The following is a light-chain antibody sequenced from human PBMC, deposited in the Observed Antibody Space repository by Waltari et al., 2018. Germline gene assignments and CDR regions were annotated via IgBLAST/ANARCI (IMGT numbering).Light chain of an antibody. CDR1: QTVLYNSNNKNY. CDR3: QQYYTTPLT. CDR2: WAS. Sequence: DIVMTQSPDSLAVSLGERATLNCKSSQTVLYNSNNKNYLAWYQQKPGQPPQLLIYWASTRESGVPDRFSGSGSGTDFSLTISSLQAEDVAVYYCQQYYTTPLTFGGGTKVEIK. J-gene: IGKJ4*01. V-gene: IGKV4-1*01.